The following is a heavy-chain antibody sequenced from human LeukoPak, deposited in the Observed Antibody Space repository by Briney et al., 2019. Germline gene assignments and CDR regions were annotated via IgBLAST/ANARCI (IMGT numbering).Heavy chain of an antibody. V-gene: IGHV1-18*01. CDR2: ISAYNGNT. CDR1: GYTFTSYG. CDR3: ARANYDILTDQVDY. J-gene: IGHJ4*02. Sequence: ASVKVSCKASGYTFTSYGIRWVRQAPGQGLEWMGWISAYNGNTNYAQKLQGRVTMTTDTSTSTAYMELRSLRSDDTAVYYCARANYDILTDQVDYWGQGTLVTVSS. D-gene: IGHD3-9*01.